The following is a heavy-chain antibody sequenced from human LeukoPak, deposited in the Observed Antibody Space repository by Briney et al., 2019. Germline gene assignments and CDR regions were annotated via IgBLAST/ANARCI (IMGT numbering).Heavy chain of an antibody. CDR2: IYYSGST. V-gene: IGHV4-39*07. CDR1: GGSISSSSYY. J-gene: IGHJ3*02. CDR3: ARDCGGDCWAFDI. D-gene: IGHD2-21*02. Sequence: SETLSLTCTVSGGSISSSSYYWGWIRQPPGKGLEWIGSIYYSGSTYYNPSLKSRVTISVDTSRNQFSLKLSSVTAADTAVYYCARDCGGDCWAFDIWGQGTMVTVSS.